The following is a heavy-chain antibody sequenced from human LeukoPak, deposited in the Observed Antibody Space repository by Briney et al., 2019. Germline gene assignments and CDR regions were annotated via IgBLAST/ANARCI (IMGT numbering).Heavy chain of an antibody. Sequence: ASVKVSCKASGYTFPSYFMHWVRQAPGQGLEWMGIINPTGGSTTYAQKFQGRVTMTRDTSTSTVYMELSSLRSEDTAVYYCARGAIFGVVIYPTFDYWGQGTLVTVSS. CDR1: GYTFPSYF. CDR3: ARGAIFGVVIYPTFDY. J-gene: IGHJ4*02. V-gene: IGHV1-46*01. D-gene: IGHD3-3*01. CDR2: INPTGGST.